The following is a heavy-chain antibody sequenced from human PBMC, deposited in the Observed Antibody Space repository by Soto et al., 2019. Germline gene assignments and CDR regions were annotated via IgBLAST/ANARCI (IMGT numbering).Heavy chain of an antibody. CDR3: VRYPRSVGGSYRPDY. J-gene: IGHJ4*02. V-gene: IGHV3-73*02. Sequence: EVQLVESGGGLVQPGGSLKLSCAASGFTFSDSAMHWVRQASGKGLEWVARIRSKANSYLTAYAVSVEGRFSISRDDSKNTTYLEMNSLRAEDTAVYYCVRYPRSVGGSYRPDYWGQGTLVTVSS. CDR1: GFTFSDSA. CDR2: IRSKANSYLT. D-gene: IGHD3-16*02.